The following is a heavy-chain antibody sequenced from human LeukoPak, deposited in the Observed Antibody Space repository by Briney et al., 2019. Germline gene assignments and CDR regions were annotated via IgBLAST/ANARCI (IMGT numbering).Heavy chain of an antibody. CDR2: IYPGDSDT. D-gene: IGHD2-15*01. V-gene: IGHV5-51*01. CDR3: ARPGYCSGGSCSVGFDY. CDR1: GYSFTSYW. Sequence: GESLKISCKGSGYSFTSYWIGWVRQMPGKGLEWMGIIYPGDSDTRYSPSFQGQVTISADKSISTAYLQWSSLKASDTAMYYCARPGYCSGGSCSVGFDYWGQGTLVTVSS. J-gene: IGHJ4*02.